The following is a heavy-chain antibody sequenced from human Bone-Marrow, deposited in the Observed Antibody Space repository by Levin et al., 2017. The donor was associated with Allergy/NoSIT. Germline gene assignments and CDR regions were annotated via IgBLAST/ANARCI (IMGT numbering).Heavy chain of an antibody. CDR2: IKSDGSYT. CDR1: GFTFSRSW. J-gene: IGHJ4*02. Sequence: GESLKISCAASGFTFSRSWMHWVRQAPGEGLMWVSHIKSDGSYTNYADSVKGRFTISRDNAKNTLYLQMSSLRAEDTAVYYCVSTSDAGGFFSFDYWGQGNLVTVSS. V-gene: IGHV3-74*01. D-gene: IGHD2-8*02. CDR3: VSTSDAGGFFSFDY.